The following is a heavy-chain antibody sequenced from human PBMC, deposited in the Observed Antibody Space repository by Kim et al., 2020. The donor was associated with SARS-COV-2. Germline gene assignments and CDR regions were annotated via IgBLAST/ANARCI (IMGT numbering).Heavy chain of an antibody. CDR3: ARDHRKGGGNNFDY. Sequence: ARKLQGRVTMTTDTSTSTAYMELRSLRSDDTAVYYCARDHRKGGGNNFDYWGQGTLVTVSS. D-gene: IGHD2-15*01. V-gene: IGHV1-18*01. J-gene: IGHJ4*02.